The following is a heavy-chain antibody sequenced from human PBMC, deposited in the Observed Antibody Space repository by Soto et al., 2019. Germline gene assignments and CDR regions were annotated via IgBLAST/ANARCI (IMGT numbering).Heavy chain of an antibody. D-gene: IGHD6-19*01. CDR1: GYSFTTYF. V-gene: IGHV5-51*01. CDR3: ARQGIAVAGTRYYYYGMDV. CDR2: IYPGDSDT. Sequence: GESLKIAWKGSGYSFTTYFIGWVRQMPGKSLEWMGIIYPGDSDTRYSPSFQGQVTISADKSISTAYLQWSSLKASDTSMYYCARQGIAVAGTRYYYYGMDVWGQGTTVTV. J-gene: IGHJ6*02.